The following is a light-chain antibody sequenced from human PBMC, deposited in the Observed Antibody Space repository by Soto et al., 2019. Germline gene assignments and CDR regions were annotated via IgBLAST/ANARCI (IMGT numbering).Light chain of an antibody. CDR1: QSVSSSY. Sequence: ILLTPSPGTLSLSPGERATLSFRASQSVSSSYLAWYQQEPGQAPRLLIYGASSRATGIPDRFSGSGSGTDFTLTISRLEPEDFAVYYCQQYGSSPFGGGTKVDIK. CDR2: GAS. J-gene: IGKJ4*01. V-gene: IGKV3-20*01. CDR3: QQYGSSP.